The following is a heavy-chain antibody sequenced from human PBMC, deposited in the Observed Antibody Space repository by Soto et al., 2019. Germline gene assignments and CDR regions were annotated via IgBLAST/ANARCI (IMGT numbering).Heavy chain of an antibody. CDR3: ARWHEGYRPTDYYCMDV. CDR1: GGSFSGYY. V-gene: IGHV4-34*01. CDR2: INHSGST. J-gene: IGHJ6*02. D-gene: IGHD4-4*01. Sequence: SETLSLTCAVYGGSFSGYYWSCIRQPPGKGLEWIGEINHSGSTNYNPSLKSRVTISVDTSKNQFSLKLSSVTAADTAVYYCARWHEGYRPTDYYCMDVCGQGTTGTGSS.